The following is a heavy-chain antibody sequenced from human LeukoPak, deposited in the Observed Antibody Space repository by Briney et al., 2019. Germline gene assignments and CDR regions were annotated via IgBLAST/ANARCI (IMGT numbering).Heavy chain of an antibody. CDR3: ARGLPGYCSSTSCYRPGGIDY. V-gene: IGHV4-34*01. Sequence: PSETLSLTCAVYGRSFSGYYWSWIRQPPGKGLEWIGEINHSGSTNYNPSLKSRVTISVDTSKNQFSLKLSSVTAADTAVYYCARGLPGYCSSTSCYRPGGIDYWGQGTLVTVSS. J-gene: IGHJ4*02. CDR2: INHSGST. D-gene: IGHD2-2*01. CDR1: GRSFSGYY.